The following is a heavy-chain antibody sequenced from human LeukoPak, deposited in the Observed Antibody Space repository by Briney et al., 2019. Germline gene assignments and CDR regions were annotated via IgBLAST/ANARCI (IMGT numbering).Heavy chain of an antibody. CDR2: INHSGST. Sequence: SETLSLTCAVYGGSFSGYYWSWIRQPPGKGLEWIGEINHSGSTNYNPSLKSRVTTSVDTSKNQFSLKLSSVTAADTAVYYCARLFTIFGVVLSKFDPWGQGTLVTVSS. CDR3: ARLFTIFGVVLSKFDP. D-gene: IGHD3-3*01. V-gene: IGHV4-34*01. CDR1: GGSFSGYY. J-gene: IGHJ5*02.